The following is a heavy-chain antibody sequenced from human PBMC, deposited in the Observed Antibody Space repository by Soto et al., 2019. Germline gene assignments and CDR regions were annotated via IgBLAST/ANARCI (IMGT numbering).Heavy chain of an antibody. D-gene: IGHD3-10*01. CDR1: GGSFSGYY. CDR2: INHSGST. J-gene: IGHJ6*02. Sequence: SETLSLTCAVYGGSFSGYYWSWIRQPPGKGLEWIGEINHSGSTNYNPSLKSRVTISVDTSENQFSLKLSSVTAADTAVYYCARGVFSGYYGSGSYYSGIYGMDVWGQGTTVTVSS. V-gene: IGHV4-34*01. CDR3: ARGVFSGYYGSGSYYSGIYGMDV.